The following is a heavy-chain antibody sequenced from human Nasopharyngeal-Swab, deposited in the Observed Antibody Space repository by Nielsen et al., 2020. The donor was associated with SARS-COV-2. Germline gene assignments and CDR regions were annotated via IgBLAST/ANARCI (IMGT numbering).Heavy chain of an antibody. D-gene: IGHD1-26*01. CDR1: GGSISSSSYY. V-gene: IGHV4-39*07. CDR3: ARSGSYYLFDY. J-gene: IGHJ4*02. CDR2: IYYSGST. Sequence: SETLSLTCTVSGGSISSSSYYWGWIRQPPGKGLEWIGSIYYSGSTNYNPSLKSRVTISVDTSKNQFSLKLSSVTAADTAVYYCARSGSYYLFDYWGQGTLVTVSS.